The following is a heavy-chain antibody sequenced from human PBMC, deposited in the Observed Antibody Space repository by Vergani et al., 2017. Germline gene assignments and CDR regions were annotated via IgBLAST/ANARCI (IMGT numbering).Heavy chain of an antibody. CDR3: ARDSWTSELRGVYWFDT. J-gene: IGHJ5*02. CDR2: IHSSGTT. D-gene: IGHD3-10*01. V-gene: IGHV4-61*02. CDR1: GGSITSGSFY. Sequence: QVQLHESGPGLVKPSQTLSLTFTVSGGSITSGSFYWSWIRQPAGKGLECIGRIHSSGTTNYNLSLKSRVTLSVDTSKNQLSLRMTSVTAADTAVYYCARDSWTSELRGVYWFDTWGQGTLVSVSS.